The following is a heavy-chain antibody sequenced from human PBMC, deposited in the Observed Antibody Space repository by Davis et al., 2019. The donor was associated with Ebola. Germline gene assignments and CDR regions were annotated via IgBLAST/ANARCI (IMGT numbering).Heavy chain of an antibody. V-gene: IGHV1-18*01. CDR3: ARGSDFWSGLYWFDP. CDR1: GYSFTSYG. D-gene: IGHD3-3*01. CDR2: ISTYNGNT. J-gene: IGHJ5*02. Sequence: ASVKVSCKTYGYSFTSYGISWVRQAPGQGLEWMGWISTYNGNTDYAQRFQGRVTMTTDTSTSTAYMELRSLRSDDTAVYYCARGSDFWSGLYWFDPWGQGTLVTVSS.